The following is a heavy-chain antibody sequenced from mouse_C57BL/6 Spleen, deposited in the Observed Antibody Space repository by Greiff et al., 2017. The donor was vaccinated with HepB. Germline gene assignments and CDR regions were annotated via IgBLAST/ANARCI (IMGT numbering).Heavy chain of an antibody. CDR2: IRSKRSNYAT. CDR1: GFTFNTYA. V-gene: IGHV10-3*01. Sequence: EVQLVESGGGLVQPKGSLKLSCAASGFTFNTYAMHWVRQAPGKGLEWVARIRSKRSNYATYYADSVKDRFTISRDDSQSMLYLQRNNLKTEDTAMYYCVRGGVVPLYAMDYWGQGTSVTVSS. J-gene: IGHJ4*01. D-gene: IGHD1-1*01. CDR3: VRGGVVPLYAMDY.